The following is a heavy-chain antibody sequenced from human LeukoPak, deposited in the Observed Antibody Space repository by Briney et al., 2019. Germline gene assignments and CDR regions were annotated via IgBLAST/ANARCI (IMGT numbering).Heavy chain of an antibody. V-gene: IGHV1-2*02. CDR3: TRDHCSSVNCYEYNYYGMDV. CDR2: INPNSGGT. D-gene: IGHD2-2*01. J-gene: IGHJ6*02. Sequence: ASVKVSCKASGYTFTAYYIHWVRRAPGQGLQWMGWINPNSGGTESAQKFQGRVTMTRDTSISTAYMELSGLGSDDTAVYYCTRDHCSSVNCYEYNYYGMDVWGQGTTVTVSS. CDR1: GYTFTAYY.